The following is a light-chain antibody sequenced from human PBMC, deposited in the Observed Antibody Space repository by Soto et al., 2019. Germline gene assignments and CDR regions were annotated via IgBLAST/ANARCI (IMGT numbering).Light chain of an antibody. V-gene: IGKV1-16*02. CDR1: QFVSSY. CDR3: QQYNAFPRP. J-gene: IGKJ1*01. CDR2: AAS. Sequence: VSNSPSSLSVQVAARVTITCRACQFVSSYVNWYQQKTGKAPNLLIYAASRLQSGVPSKFSASVYGTAGTLNLGSLQPEDGETYYGQQYNAFPRPFGHGTKVDI.